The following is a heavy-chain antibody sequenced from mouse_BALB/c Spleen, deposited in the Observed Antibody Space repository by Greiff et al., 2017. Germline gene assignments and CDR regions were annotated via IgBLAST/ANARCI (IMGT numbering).Heavy chain of an antibody. Sequence: VKLMESGAELVRPGTSVKVSCKASGYAFTNYLIEWVKQRPGQGLEWIGVINPGSGGTNYNEKFKGKATLTADKSSSTAYMQLSSLTSDDSAVYFCARSRTTAWFADWGQGTLVTVSA. CDR1: GYAFTNYL. CDR3: ARSRTTAWFAD. D-gene: IGHD1-1*01. V-gene: IGHV1-54*01. CDR2: INPGSGGT. J-gene: IGHJ3*01.